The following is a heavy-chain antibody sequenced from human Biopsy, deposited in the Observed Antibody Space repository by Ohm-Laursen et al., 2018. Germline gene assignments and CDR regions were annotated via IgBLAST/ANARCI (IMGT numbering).Heavy chain of an antibody. CDR1: GGSFSDYG. CDR2: VIPISNTA. D-gene: IGHD4-17*01. CDR3: ATLTEDYGASPDS. V-gene: IGHV1-69*06. Sequence: SVKVSCKASGGSFSDYGLSWARQAPGRGPEWMGRVIPISNTANYAQNFQDRLTITADRSTNTAYMELNSLRSEDTAVYFCATLTEDYGASPDSWGQGTLVVVSS. J-gene: IGHJ4*02.